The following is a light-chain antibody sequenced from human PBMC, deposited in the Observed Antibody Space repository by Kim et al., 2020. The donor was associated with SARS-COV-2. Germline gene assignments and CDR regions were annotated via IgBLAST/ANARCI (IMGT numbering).Light chain of an antibody. Sequence: QSALAQPASVSGSPGQSVTISCTGTNNDVGGYNYVSWYQQRPGGAPKLIIFDVTSRPSGVSDRFSASKSANTASLTISGRQPETEADYYCGSSSYASTYVFCTGTKVNVL. CDR1: NNDVGGYNY. V-gene: IGLV2-14*03. CDR3: GSSSYASTYV. J-gene: IGLJ1*01. CDR2: DVT.